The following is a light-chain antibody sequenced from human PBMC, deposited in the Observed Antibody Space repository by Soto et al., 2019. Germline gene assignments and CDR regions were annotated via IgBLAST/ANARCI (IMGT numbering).Light chain of an antibody. CDR1: SSNIGSNS. CDR3: ATWDDSLNGYV. V-gene: IGLV1-44*01. Sequence: QSVLTQPPSASGTPGQRVTISCSGSSSNIGSNSVIWYQQLPGTAPKLLIYSNNQRPSGVPDRFSGSKSGTSASLAIRGLQSEDEADYYCATWDDSLNGYVFGSGTQLTVL. J-gene: IGLJ7*01. CDR2: SNN.